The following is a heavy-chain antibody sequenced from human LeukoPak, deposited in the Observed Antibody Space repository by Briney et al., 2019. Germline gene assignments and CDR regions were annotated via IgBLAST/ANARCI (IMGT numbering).Heavy chain of an antibody. CDR3: AKSTEFTVSGFFDP. J-gene: IGHJ5*02. CDR1: GFKFDDYG. Sequence: PGGSLRLSCAASGFKFDDYGVSWVRQAPGKGLEWVSGINWNGDSTGYAESVKGRFTISRDNAKNSLYLQMNSLRADDTALYHCAKSTEFTVSGFFDPWGQGNLVTVSS. V-gene: IGHV3-20*01. D-gene: IGHD4-17*01. CDR2: INWNGDST.